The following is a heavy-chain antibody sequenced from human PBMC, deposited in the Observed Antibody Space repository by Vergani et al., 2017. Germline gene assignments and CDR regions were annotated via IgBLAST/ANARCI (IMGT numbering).Heavy chain of an antibody. J-gene: IGHJ4*02. V-gene: IGHV3-33*01. CDR3: ASLGRGDRGSGASNY. Sequence: QVQLVESGGGVVQPGRSLRLSCAASGFTFSSYGMHWVRQAPGKGLEWVAVIWYDGSNKYYADSVKGRFTIARDNSKNTRYLQMNSLRAEDTAVYYCASLGRGDRGSGASNYWGQGTLVTVSS. CDR1: GFTFSSYG. CDR2: IWYDGSNK. D-gene: IGHD3-10*01.